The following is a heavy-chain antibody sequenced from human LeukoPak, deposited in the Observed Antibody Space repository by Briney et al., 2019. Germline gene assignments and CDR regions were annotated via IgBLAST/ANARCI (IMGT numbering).Heavy chain of an antibody. CDR1: GFTFSSYA. CDR2: ISGSGGST. V-gene: IGHV3-23*01. Sequence: GGSLRLSCAASGFTFSSYALSWVRQAPGKGLEWVSAISGSGGSTYYADSVKGRFTNSRDNSKNTLYLQMNSLRAEDTAVYYCAKDQYYDSSGSLYFNYWGQGTLVTVSS. J-gene: IGHJ4*02. CDR3: AKDQYYDSSGSLYFNY. D-gene: IGHD3-22*01.